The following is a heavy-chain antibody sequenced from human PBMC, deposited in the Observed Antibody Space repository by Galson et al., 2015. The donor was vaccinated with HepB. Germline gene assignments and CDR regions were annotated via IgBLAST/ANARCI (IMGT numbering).Heavy chain of an antibody. CDR2: ISPYDGHT. J-gene: IGHJ4*02. CDR3: AITGQLDY. CDR1: GYTFTNYG. Sequence: SVKVSCKASGYTFTNYGISWVRQAPGQGLEWVGWISPYDGHTNYAPKLQGRVTMTTDTSTSTAYMELRSLRSDDTAVYYCAITGQLDYWGRGTLVTVSS. D-gene: IGHD7-27*01. V-gene: IGHV1-18*01.